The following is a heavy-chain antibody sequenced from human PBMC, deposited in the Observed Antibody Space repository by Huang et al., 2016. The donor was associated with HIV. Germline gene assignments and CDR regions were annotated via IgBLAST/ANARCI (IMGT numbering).Heavy chain of an antibody. CDR3: AAQWELRGGVDF. D-gene: IGHD1-26*01. Sequence: EVQLVESGGGLIQPGGSLRLSCAASGFTVSSNYMSWVRQAPGKGLGGVSVIYSDDSTYFAYAVKGRFTISRDNSKNTLYLQMNSLRAEDTAVYYCAAQWELRGGVDFWGQGTLVTVSS. J-gene: IGHJ4*02. CDR1: GFTVSSNY. V-gene: IGHV3-53*01. CDR2: IYSDDST.